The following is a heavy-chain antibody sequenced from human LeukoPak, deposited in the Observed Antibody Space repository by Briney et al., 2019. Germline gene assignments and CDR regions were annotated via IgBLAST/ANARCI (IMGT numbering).Heavy chain of an antibody. CDR2: ISSSGSTI. D-gene: IGHD6-6*01. CDR3: ARDWSSSGVGWFDP. J-gene: IGHJ5*02. CDR1: GFTFSNAW. V-gene: IGHV3-11*04. Sequence: GGSLRLSCAASGFTFSNAWMSWVRQAPGKGLEWVSYISSSGSTIYYADSVKGRFTISRDNAKNSLYLQMNSLRAEDTAVYYCARDWSSSGVGWFDPWGQGTLVTVSS.